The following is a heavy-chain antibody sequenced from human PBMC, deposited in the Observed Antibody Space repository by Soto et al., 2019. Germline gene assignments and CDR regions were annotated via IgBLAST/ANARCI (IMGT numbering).Heavy chain of an antibody. J-gene: IGHJ4*02. CDR3: ARWEQPLFDY. V-gene: IGHV3-30-3*01. CDR2: ISSDGNHK. D-gene: IGHD1-26*01. CDR1: GFNVSAYT. Sequence: QVKLVESGGGVVQPGRSLRLSCAASGFNVSAYTMHWVRQAPGKGLEWVAVISSDGNHKYYTDSVKGRFTISRDTSTNTLQLQMNTLRAEDTAVYYCARWEQPLFDYWGQGTLVTVSS.